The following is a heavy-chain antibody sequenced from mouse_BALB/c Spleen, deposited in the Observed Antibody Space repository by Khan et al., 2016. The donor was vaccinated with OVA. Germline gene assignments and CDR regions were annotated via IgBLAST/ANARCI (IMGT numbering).Heavy chain of an antibody. CDR1: GYTFINYW. D-gene: IGHD1-1*01. V-gene: IGHV1-7*01. J-gene: IGHJ2*01. CDR2: INPSTAYT. CDR3: ARRGLRWDFDY. Sequence: VQLKQSGAELAKPGASVKMSCKASGYTFINYWILWVKQRPGQGLEWIGYINPSTAYTEYNQNFKDEATLTADKSSSTAYMQLSSLTSEDSAVYYCARRGLRWDFDYWGQGTTLTVSS.